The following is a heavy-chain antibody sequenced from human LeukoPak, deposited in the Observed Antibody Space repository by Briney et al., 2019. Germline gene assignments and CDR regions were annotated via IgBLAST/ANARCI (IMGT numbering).Heavy chain of an antibody. V-gene: IGHV3-21*01. J-gene: IGHJ4*02. CDR3: AREGDVDSSPLSDY. D-gene: IGHD3-22*01. CDR1: GFTFSSYS. CDR2: ISSSSSYI. Sequence: GGSLRLSCAASGFTFSSYSMNWVRQAPGKGLEWVSSISSSSSYIYYADSVKGRFTISRDNAKNSLYLQMNSLRAEDTAVYYCAREGDVDSSPLSDYWGQGTLVTVSS.